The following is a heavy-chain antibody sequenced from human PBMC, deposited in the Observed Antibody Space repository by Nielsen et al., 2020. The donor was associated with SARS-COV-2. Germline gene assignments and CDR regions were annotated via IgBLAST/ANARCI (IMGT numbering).Heavy chain of an antibody. Sequence: WIRQPPGKGLEWVSSISASSSHIYYADSVKGRFTISRDNSKNTLYLQMNSLRAEDTAVYYCAKLFKQLVRGWFDPWGQGTLVTVSS. V-gene: IGHV3-23*01. J-gene: IGHJ5*02. CDR3: AKLFKQLVRGWFDP. D-gene: IGHD6-6*01. CDR2: ISASSSHI.